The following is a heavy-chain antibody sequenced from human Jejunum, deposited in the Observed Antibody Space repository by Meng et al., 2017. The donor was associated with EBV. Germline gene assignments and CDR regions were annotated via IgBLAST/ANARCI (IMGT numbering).Heavy chain of an antibody. V-gene: IGHV4-4*02. Sequence: QVQLQGSGPGLVKPSGTLSLTCAASGDSTSSSHWWSWVRQPPGKGLEWIGEMHPGGSTNYNPSLKSRVTISVDNSKNQFSLKLTSVTAADTAVYYCAKSNDYSLNSWGQGTLVTVSS. CDR1: GDSTSSSHW. D-gene: IGHD4-11*01. J-gene: IGHJ4*02. CDR2: MHPGGST. CDR3: AKSNDYSLNS.